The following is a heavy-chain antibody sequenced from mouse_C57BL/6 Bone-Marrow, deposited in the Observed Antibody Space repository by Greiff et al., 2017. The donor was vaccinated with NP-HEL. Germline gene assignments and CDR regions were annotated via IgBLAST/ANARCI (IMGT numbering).Heavy chain of an antibody. CDR1: GFSFTSYG. J-gene: IGHJ1*03. CDR3: ARFWYVDV. CDR2: IWSGGST. V-gene: IGHV2-2*01. Sequence: VQLLQSGPGLVQPSQCLSISCTVSGFSFTSYGVHWVRQSPGKGLEWLGVIWSGGSTDYNAAFISRLGISTDNSKSQGFFKMKSLQADDTAIYYCARFWYVDVWGTGTTVTVSS.